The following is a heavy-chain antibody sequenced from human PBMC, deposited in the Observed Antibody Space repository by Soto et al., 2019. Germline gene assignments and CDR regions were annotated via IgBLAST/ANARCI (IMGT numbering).Heavy chain of an antibody. Sequence: GSLRLSCTASGFTFGDYAMTWVRQAPGKGLEWVGSIRSRTYGGATEFAASVKGRFTISRDESKSIAYLQMNSLKTEDTAVYYCTRVRGDGYNHNEFAIWGQGTMVGV. J-gene: IGHJ3*02. V-gene: IGHV3-49*04. CDR1: GFTFGDYA. D-gene: IGHD3-10*01. CDR2: IRSRTYGGAT. CDR3: TRVRGDGYNHNEFAI.